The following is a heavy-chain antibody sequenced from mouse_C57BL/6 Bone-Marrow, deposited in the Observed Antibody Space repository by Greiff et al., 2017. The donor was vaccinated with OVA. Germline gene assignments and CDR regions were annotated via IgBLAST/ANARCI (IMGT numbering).Heavy chain of an antibody. CDR1: GYTFTSYW. D-gene: IGHD1-1*01. V-gene: IGHV1-55*01. CDR3: AKVRYYYGSNHYCDY. Sequence: QVQLQQPGAELVKPGASVKMSCKASGYTFTSYWITWVKQRPGQGLGWIGDIYPGSGSTNYNEKFKSKATLTVDTSSSTAYMQLSSLTSEDSAVYYCAKVRYYYGSNHYCDYWGQGTTLTVSS. CDR2: IYPGSGST. J-gene: IGHJ2*01.